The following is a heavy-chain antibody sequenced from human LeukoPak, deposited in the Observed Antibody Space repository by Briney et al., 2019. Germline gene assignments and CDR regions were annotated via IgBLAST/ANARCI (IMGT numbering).Heavy chain of an antibody. CDR2: ISAYNGNT. CDR3: ARDRGYDYGDSGYFDY. J-gene: IGHJ4*02. Sequence: ASVKVSCKASGYSFTSYGISWVRQAPGQGLEWMGWISAYNGNTNYAQRLQGRVTMTTDTSTSTAYMELRSLISDDTAVYYCARDRGYDYGDSGYFDYWGQGTLVTVSS. V-gene: IGHV1-18*01. CDR1: GYSFTSYG. D-gene: IGHD4-17*01.